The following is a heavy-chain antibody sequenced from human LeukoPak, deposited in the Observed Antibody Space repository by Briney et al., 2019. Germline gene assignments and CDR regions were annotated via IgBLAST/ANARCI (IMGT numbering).Heavy chain of an antibody. Sequence: GGSLRLSCAASGFTFSSYVMHWVRQAPGKGLEWVSTISGSGGTTYCADSVKGRFTISRDNSKNTLFLQMNSLRAEDTAVYYCAKVFYDFWSGYPNYFDHWGQGTLVTVSS. J-gene: IGHJ4*02. D-gene: IGHD3-3*01. CDR3: AKVFYDFWSGYPNYFDH. CDR2: ISGSGGTT. V-gene: IGHV3-23*01. CDR1: GFTFSSYV.